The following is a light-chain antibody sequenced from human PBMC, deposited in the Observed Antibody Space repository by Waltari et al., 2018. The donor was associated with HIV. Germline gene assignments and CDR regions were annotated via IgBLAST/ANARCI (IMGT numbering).Light chain of an antibody. CDR1: SGSIASSY. Sequence: NFMLTQPHSVSESPAKTVSISCTRSSGSIASSYVQWYQQRPGSSPTAVIFEDNQRPSGVPERFSGSIDSSSNSASLTISGLKTEDEADYYCQSYDTTTPVVFGGGTRLTVL. CDR2: EDN. V-gene: IGLV6-57*01. J-gene: IGLJ2*01. CDR3: QSYDTTTPVV.